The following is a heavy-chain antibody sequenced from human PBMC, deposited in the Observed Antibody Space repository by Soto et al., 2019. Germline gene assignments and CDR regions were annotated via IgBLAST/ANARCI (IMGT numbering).Heavy chain of an antibody. CDR3: ARGYYDSGRQSNTFDI. CDR2: VSNSGRT. Sequence: SETLSLTCTVSGASISSSYWSWIRQSPGKGLEWIGYVSNSGRTDYNPSLKGRVTISVDTSRNQFSLKVTSVTAADTAVYYCARGYYDSGRQSNTFDIWGQGTLVTV. CDR1: GASISSSY. V-gene: IGHV4-59*01. D-gene: IGHD3-22*01. J-gene: IGHJ3*02.